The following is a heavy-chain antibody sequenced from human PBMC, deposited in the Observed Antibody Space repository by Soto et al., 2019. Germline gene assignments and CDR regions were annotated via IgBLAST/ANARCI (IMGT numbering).Heavy chain of an antibody. J-gene: IGHJ2*01. CDR2: INWNGGST. CDR1: GFTFDDYG. Sequence: EVQLVESGGGVVRPGGSLRLSCAASGFTFDDYGMSWVRQAPGKGLEWVSGINWNGGSTGYADSVKGRFTISRDNAKNPLYLQMNSLRAEDTALYHGARHVRGGIIGPYWYFELWGRGTLVT. CDR3: ARHVRGGIIGPYWYFEL. D-gene: IGHD3-10*02. V-gene: IGHV3-20*01.